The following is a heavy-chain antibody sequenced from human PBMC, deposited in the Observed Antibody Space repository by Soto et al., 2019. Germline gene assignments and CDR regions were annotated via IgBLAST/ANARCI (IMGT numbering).Heavy chain of an antibody. D-gene: IGHD3-3*01. V-gene: IGHV1-69*13. CDR2: IIPIFGTA. J-gene: IGHJ4*02. CDR3: ALEPYDFGGAFDY. Sequence: AASVKVSCKASGGTFSSYAISWVRQAPGQGLEWMGGIIPIFGTANYAQKFQGRVTITADESTSTAYMELSSLRSEDTAVYYCALEPYDFGGAFDYWGQGTLVTVSS. CDR1: GGTFSSYA.